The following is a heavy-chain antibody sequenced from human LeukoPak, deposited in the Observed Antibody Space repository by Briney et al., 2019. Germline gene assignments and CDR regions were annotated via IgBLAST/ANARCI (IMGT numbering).Heavy chain of an antibody. V-gene: IGHV4-59*01. D-gene: IGHD5-12*01. J-gene: IGHJ4*02. CDR3: ARGGYSGYDIIFDY. CDR2: IYYSGST. CDR1: GGSISSYY. Sequence: SETLSLTCTVSGGSISSYYWSWIRQPPGKGLEWIGYIYYSGSTNYNPSLKSRVTISVDTSKNQFSLKLSSVAAADTAVYYCARGGYSGYDIIFDYWGQGTLVTVSS.